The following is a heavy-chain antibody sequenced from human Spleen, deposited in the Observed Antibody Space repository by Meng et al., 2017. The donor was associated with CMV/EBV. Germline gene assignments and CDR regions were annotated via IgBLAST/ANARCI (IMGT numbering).Heavy chain of an antibody. V-gene: IGHV3-48*04. J-gene: IGHJ4*02. CDR3: ARDQRCSTASCYGVDY. CDR1: GFTFSSYS. Sequence: GGSLRLSCAASGFTFSSYSMNWVRQAPGKGLEWVSYISSSGSTIYYADSVKGRFTISRDNSKNSLYLQMNSLRAEDTAVYYCARDQRCSTASCYGVDYWGQGTLVTVSS. D-gene: IGHD2-2*01. CDR2: ISSSGSTI.